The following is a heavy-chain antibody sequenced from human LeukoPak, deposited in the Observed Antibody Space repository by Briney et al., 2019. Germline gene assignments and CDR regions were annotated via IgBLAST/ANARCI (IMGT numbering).Heavy chain of an antibody. Sequence: ASVKVSCKASGYTFTGYYMHWVRQAPGQGLEWMGRINPNTGVTNYAQKFQGRITMTRDTSISTAYMELSSLRSDDTAMYYSARDTGNYPQYYFDYWGQGTLVTVSS. CDR3: ARDTGNYPQYYFDY. V-gene: IGHV1-2*06. D-gene: IGHD1-7*01. J-gene: IGHJ4*02. CDR1: GYTFTGYY. CDR2: INPNTGVT.